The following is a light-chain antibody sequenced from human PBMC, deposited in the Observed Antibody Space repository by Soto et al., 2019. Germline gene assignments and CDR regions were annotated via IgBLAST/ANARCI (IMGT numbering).Light chain of an antibody. V-gene: IGLV2-14*03. CDR1: SSDIGAYNY. J-gene: IGLJ1*01. CDR3: SSYSGTSALYV. CDR2: NVS. Sequence: QSALTQPASVSGSPGQSITISCTGTSSDIGAYNYVSWYQQHPGRAPKLMISNVSNRPSGVSNRFSGSKSGNTASLTISGLQTEDEADYFCSSYSGTSALYVFGAGTKLNVL.